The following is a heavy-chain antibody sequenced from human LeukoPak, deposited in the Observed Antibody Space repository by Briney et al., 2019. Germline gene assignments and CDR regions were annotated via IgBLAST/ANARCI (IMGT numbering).Heavy chain of an antibody. D-gene: IGHD2-15*01. Sequence: GGSLRLSCAASGSTFSSYSMNWVRQAPGKELEWVSSISSSSSYIYYADSVKGRFTISRDNAKNSLYLQMNSLRAEDTAVYYCARASCSGGSCYLDYWGQGTLVTVSS. V-gene: IGHV3-21*01. CDR1: GSTFSSYS. J-gene: IGHJ4*02. CDR2: ISSSSSYI. CDR3: ARASCSGGSCYLDY.